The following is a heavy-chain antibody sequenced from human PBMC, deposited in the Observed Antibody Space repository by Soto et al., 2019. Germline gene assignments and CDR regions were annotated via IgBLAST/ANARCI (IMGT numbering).Heavy chain of an antibody. J-gene: IGHJ4*02. CDR3: AGFVVPASRNSDFDY. Sequence: SETLSLTCTVSGISVSTSDYYWGWVRQPPGKGLDWIGNIYYSGSTFYNPSLGSRVTLSVETSKNQFSLRLNSVTAADTAVYFCAGFVVPASRNSDFDYWGQGTLVTVSS. CDR1: GISVSTSDYY. D-gene: IGHD2-15*01. V-gene: IGHV4-39*01. CDR2: IYYSGST.